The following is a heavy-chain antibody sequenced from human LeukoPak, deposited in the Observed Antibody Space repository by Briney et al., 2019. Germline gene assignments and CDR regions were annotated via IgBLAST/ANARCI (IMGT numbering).Heavy chain of an antibody. J-gene: IGHJ4*02. CDR3: ASGDPMGDYVWGSYRSTGPFDY. D-gene: IGHD3-16*02. CDR2: IYYSGST. Sequence: SETLSLTCTVSGGSISSSSYYWGWIRQPPGKGLEWIGGIYYSGSTYYNPSLKSRVTISVDTSKNQFSLKLSSVTAADTAVYYCASGDPMGDYVWGSYRSTGPFDYWGQGTLVTVSS. CDR1: GGSISSSSYY. V-gene: IGHV4-39*01.